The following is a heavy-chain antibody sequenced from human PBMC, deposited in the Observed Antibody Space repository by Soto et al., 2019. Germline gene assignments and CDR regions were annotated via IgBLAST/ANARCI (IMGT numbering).Heavy chain of an antibody. CDR1: GGSFSGYY. CDR3: ARAGDSSGLARQFDY. J-gene: IGHJ4*02. V-gene: IGHV4-34*01. Sequence: QVQLQQWGAGLLKPSETLSLTCAVYGGSFSGYYWSWIRQPPGKGLEWIGEINHSGSTNYNPSLKSRVTISVDTSKNQFSLKLSSVPAADTAVYYCARAGDSSGLARQFDYWGQGTLVTVSS. CDR2: INHSGST. D-gene: IGHD6-19*01.